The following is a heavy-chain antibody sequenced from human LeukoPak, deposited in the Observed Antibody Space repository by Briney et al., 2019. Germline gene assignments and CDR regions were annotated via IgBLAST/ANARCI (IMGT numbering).Heavy chain of an antibody. CDR2: LSDDGSSK. Sequence: GSLRLSCVASGFTFSSYGMHWVRQAPGKGLEWVAVLSDDGSSKFYADSVKGRFTISRDNSKNTLYLQMNSLRAEDTAVYYCAKRMIVVVITSPVQGPLDYWGQGTLVTVSS. V-gene: IGHV3-30*18. CDR3: AKRMIVVVITSPVQGPLDY. CDR1: GFTFSSYG. J-gene: IGHJ4*02. D-gene: IGHD3-22*01.